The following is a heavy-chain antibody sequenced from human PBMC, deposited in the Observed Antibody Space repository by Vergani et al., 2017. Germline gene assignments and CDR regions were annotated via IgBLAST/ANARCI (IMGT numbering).Heavy chain of an antibody. CDR2: ISGSGGST. Sequence: EVQLVESGGGLVQSGGSLRLSCAASGFTFSSYAMSWVRQAPGKGLEWVSAISGSGGSTYYADSVKGRFTISRDNSKNTLYLQMNSLRAEDTAVYYCAGGGTMIVLMDGWGKGTTVTVSS. CDR1: GFTFSSYA. CDR3: AGGGTMIVLMDG. V-gene: IGHV3-23*04. D-gene: IGHD3-22*01. J-gene: IGHJ6*04.